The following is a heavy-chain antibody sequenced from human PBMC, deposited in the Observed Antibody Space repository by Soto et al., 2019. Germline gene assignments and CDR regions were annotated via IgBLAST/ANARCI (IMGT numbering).Heavy chain of an antibody. CDR2: ISSSFRSI. V-gene: IGHV3-48*03. J-gene: IGHJ6*02. CDR1: GFTFSNYE. CDR3: ARRAYNYYGMDV. Sequence: GRSLRLSCAASGFTFSNYEMNWVRQAPGKGLEGISYISSSFRSIYYADSVKGRFTISRDNAKNSLYLQMDSLGAEDTAVYYCARRAYNYYGMDVWGQGTTVTVSS.